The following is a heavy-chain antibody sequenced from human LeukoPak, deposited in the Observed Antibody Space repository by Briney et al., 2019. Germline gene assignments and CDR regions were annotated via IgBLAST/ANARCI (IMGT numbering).Heavy chain of an antibody. J-gene: IGHJ3*02. CDR3: AGIVVVVAATLPAFDI. CDR2: IYHSGST. V-gene: IGHV4-38-2*02. CDR1: GYSISSGYC. D-gene: IGHD2-15*01. Sequence: PSETLSLTCTVSGYSISSGYCWGWIRQPPGKGLEWIGSIYHSGSTYYNPSLKSRVTISVDTSKNQFSLKLSSVTAADTAVYYCAGIVVVVAATLPAFDIWGQGTMVTVSS.